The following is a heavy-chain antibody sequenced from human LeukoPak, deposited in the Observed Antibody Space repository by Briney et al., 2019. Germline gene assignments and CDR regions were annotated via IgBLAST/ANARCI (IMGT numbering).Heavy chain of an antibody. Sequence: SQTLSLTCAISGDSVSSNSAAWNWIRQSPSRGLECLGRTYYRSKWYSDYALSVKSRISINPHTSKNQCSLHLNSVTPEDTAVYYCARDQGYATGWSDAFDFWGQGTMVTVSS. J-gene: IGHJ3*01. CDR3: ARDQGYATGWSDAFDF. CDR2: TYYRSKWYS. CDR1: GDSVSSNSAA. V-gene: IGHV6-1*01. D-gene: IGHD6-19*01.